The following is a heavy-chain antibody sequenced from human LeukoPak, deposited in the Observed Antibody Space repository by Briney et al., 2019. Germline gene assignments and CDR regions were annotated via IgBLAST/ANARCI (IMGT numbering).Heavy chain of an antibody. Sequence: GSLRLSCAASGFTFSSYWMSWVRQPPGKGLEWIGSIYYSGSTYYNPSLKSRVTISVDTSKNHFSVKLSSVTAADTAVYYCARGGGMGHYYYYMDVWGKGTTVTISS. CDR2: IYYSGST. CDR1: GFTFSSYW. D-gene: IGHD5-24*01. J-gene: IGHJ6*03. CDR3: ARGGGMGHYYYYMDV. V-gene: IGHV4-39*02.